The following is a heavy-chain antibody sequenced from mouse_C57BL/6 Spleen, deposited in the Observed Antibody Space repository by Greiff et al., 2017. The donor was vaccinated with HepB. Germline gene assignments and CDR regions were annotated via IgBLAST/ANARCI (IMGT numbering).Heavy chain of an antibody. CDR2: IYPGSGNT. CDR3: ARAIYYGSSYAMDY. Sequence: VQLQQSGAELVRPGASVKLSCKASGYTFTDYYINWVKQRPGQGLEWIARIYPGSGNTYYNEKFKGKATLTAEKSSSTAYLQISSLTSADSAVYFCARAIYYGSSYAMDYWGQGTSVTVSS. CDR1: GYTFTDYY. V-gene: IGHV1-76*01. D-gene: IGHD1-1*01. J-gene: IGHJ4*01.